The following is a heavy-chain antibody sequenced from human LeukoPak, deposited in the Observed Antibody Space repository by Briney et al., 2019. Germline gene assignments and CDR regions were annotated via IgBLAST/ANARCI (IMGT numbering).Heavy chain of an antibody. D-gene: IGHD3-10*01. J-gene: IGHJ4*02. V-gene: IGHV1-2*02. CDR1: GYTFTGYY. Sequence: ASVKVSCKASGYTFTGYYIHCVRQAPGHGLEWMGWINPNSGVTNYAQKFQSRVTMTRDTSISTAYMELSRLRSDDTAVYYCARGSYVGHGDPRFGELLGDNWGQGTLVTVSS. CDR3: ARGSYVGHGDPRFGELLGDN. CDR2: INPNSGVT.